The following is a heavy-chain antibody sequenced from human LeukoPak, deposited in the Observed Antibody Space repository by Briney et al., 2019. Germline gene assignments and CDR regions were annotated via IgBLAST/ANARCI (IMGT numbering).Heavy chain of an antibody. CDR1: GGTFSSYA. V-gene: IGHV1-69*06. CDR2: IIPIFGTA. CDR3: ARVITGTTYRGFDP. J-gene: IGHJ5*02. D-gene: IGHD1-7*01. Sequence: SVKVSCKASGGTFSSYAISWVRQAPGQGLEWMGGIIPIFGTANYAQKFQGRVTITADKSTSTTYMELSSLRSEDTAVYYCARVITGTTYRGFDPWGQGTLVTVSS.